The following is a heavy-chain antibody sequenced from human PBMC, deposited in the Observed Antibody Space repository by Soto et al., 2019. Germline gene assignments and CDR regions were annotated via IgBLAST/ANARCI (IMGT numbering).Heavy chain of an antibody. CDR2: ILGSGDST. CDR3: AKDNPVGATPGWSDS. D-gene: IGHD1-26*01. J-gene: IGHJ5*01. V-gene: IGHV3-23*01. Sequence: EVQLLESGGGFVQPGWSLRLSCESSGFTFRNFAMSWVRQAPGQGLEWVSSILGSGDSTYYADSVKGRFSISRDNSKNTLYLQMNSLRAEDTAIYYCAKDNPVGATPGWSDSWGQGTLVIVSS. CDR1: GFTFRNFA.